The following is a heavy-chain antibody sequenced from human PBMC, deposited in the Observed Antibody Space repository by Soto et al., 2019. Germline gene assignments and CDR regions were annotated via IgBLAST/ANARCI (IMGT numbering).Heavy chain of an antibody. CDR2: ISGSGGST. V-gene: IGHV3-23*01. CDR3: ARRGSGSYYDY. CDR1: GFTFSSYA. J-gene: IGHJ4*02. D-gene: IGHD1-26*01. Sequence: EVQLLESGGGLVQPGGSLRLCCAASGFTFSSYAMRWVRQAPGKGLEWVLAISGSGGSTYYADSVKGRFTISRDNSKNTLYLQMNSLRAEDTAVYYCARRGSGSYYDYWGQGTLVTVSS.